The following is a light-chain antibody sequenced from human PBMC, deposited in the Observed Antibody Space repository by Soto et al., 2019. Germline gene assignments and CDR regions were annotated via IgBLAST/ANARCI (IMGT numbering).Light chain of an antibody. CDR1: KNDIGVYDF. CDR3: KSYAGSNTYV. CDR2: EVV. V-gene: IGLV2-8*01. Sequence: QAGLTQPPSASGSPGQSVTISCTGTKNDIGVYDFVSWYQHHPGKAPRLIIYEVVQRPSGVPDRFSGSKSGNTASLTVSGLQAADEADYFCKSYAGSNTYVFGSGTKVTLL. J-gene: IGLJ1*01.